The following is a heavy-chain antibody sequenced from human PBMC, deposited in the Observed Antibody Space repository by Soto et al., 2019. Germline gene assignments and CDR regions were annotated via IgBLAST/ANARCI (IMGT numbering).Heavy chain of an antibody. Sequence: QVQLQESGPGLVKPSETLSLTCTVSGGSISSYYWSWIRQPPGKGLEWIGYIYYSGSINYNPSLKSRVTISVDTSKNQFSLKLSSVTAADTAVYYCARDASYYYDSSGSGWASILFDIWGQGTMVTVSS. J-gene: IGHJ3*02. D-gene: IGHD3-22*01. CDR2: IYYSGSI. V-gene: IGHV4-59*01. CDR1: GGSISSYY. CDR3: ARDASYYYDSSGSGWASILFDI.